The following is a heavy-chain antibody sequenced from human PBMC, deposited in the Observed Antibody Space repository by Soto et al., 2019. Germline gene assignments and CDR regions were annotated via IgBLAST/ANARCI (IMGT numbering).Heavy chain of an antibody. Sequence: QVQLVQSGAEVKKPGSSVKVSCKSSGDSFKTYSLSWVRQAPGQGLEWMGGVVPILGNPMYAQKFQDRVTSTADESTSTVFMERTNLMSDDTAVYYCARLWGMAEDDSWGQGTRVTVSS. CDR3: ARLWGMAEDDS. J-gene: IGHJ5*01. CDR1: GDSFKTYS. V-gene: IGHV1-69*12. CDR2: VVPILGNP. D-gene: IGHD2-15*01.